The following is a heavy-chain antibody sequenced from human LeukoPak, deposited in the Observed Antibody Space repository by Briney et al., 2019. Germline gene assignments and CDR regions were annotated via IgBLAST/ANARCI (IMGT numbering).Heavy chain of an antibody. Sequence: GGSLRLSCAASGFTFSNYRMNWVRQAPGKGLEWVSSIGSSSTYIYYADSVKGRFTISRDNAKNTLSLQMNSLRAEDTAVYYCTRDWRNMGFDIWGQGTMVTVSS. CDR2: IGSSSTYI. CDR1: GFTFSNYR. J-gene: IGHJ3*02. V-gene: IGHV3-21*01. D-gene: IGHD1-14*01. CDR3: TRDWRNMGFDI.